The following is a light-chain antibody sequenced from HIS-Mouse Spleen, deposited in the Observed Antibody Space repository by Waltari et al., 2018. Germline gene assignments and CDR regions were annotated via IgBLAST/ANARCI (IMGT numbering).Light chain of an antibody. CDR1: VLAKKY. V-gene: IGLV3-27*01. J-gene: IGLJ2*01. CDR3: YSAADNNVV. Sequence: SYELTQPSSVSVSPGQTARTTCSGDVLAKKYDRWFQQKPGPAPVLVIYKDSERPSGIPERFSGSSSGTTVTLTIRGAQVEDEADYYCYSAADNNVVFGGGTKLTVL. CDR2: KDS.